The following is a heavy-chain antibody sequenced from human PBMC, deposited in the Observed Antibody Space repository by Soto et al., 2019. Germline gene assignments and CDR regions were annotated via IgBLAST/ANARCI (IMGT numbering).Heavy chain of an antibody. CDR1: GDTFSSYA. D-gene: IGHD5-12*01. CDR3: ARDPDLYDSPYPYAFDI. V-gene: IGHV1-69*06. Sequence: GXSVKVSCTAAGDTFSSYAIIWVRQAPGQGLEWMGGIIPIFGTANYAQKFQGRVTITADKSTSTAYMELSSLRSEDTAVYYCARDPDLYDSPYPYAFDIWGQGTMVTVSS. J-gene: IGHJ3*02. CDR2: IIPIFGTA.